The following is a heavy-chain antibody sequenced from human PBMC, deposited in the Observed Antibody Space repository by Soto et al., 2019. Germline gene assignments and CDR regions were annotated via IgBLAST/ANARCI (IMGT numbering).Heavy chain of an antibody. V-gene: IGHV1-69*01. CDR3: ARGGYCSGGSCYYGINYYFYYGMDV. CDR1: GGTFSIYA. CDR2: NIPLFGPA. Sequence: SVKVSCKASGGTFSIYAISWVRHAPGQGLERMGGNIPLFGPAKHAQKFQGRVTITADESTSTAYRELSSLRSEDTGVYDCARGGYCSGGSCYYGINYYFYYGMDVWGQGTTVTVSS. D-gene: IGHD2-15*01. J-gene: IGHJ6*02.